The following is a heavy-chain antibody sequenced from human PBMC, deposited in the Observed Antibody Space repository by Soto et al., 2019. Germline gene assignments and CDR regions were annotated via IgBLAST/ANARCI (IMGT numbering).Heavy chain of an antibody. CDR2: IVVGNSNT. CDR1: GFTFSSSA. Sequence: QMQLVQSGPEVKKPGTSVKVSCKASGFTFSSSAVHWVRQARGHRLEWIGWIVVGNSNTNYARGLQERVTITRDMSTGTVCTELSGLRSEDTAVYYCAGDVGGYIYSLGKYWGQGTLVTVSS. J-gene: IGHJ4*02. D-gene: IGHD4-4*01. CDR3: AGDVGGYIYSLGKY. V-gene: IGHV1-58*01.